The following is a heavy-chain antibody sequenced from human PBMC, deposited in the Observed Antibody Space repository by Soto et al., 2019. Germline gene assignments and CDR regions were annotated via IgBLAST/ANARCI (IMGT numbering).Heavy chain of an antibody. Sequence: QPGGSLRLSCAASGFTFDDYTMHWVRQAPGKGLEWVSLISWDGGSTYYADSVKGRFTISRDNSKNSLYLQMNSLRTEDTALYYCAKDRSGWSYYYYGMDVWGQGTTVTVSS. D-gene: IGHD6-19*01. CDR1: GFTFDDYT. J-gene: IGHJ6*02. CDR3: AKDRSGWSYYYYGMDV. CDR2: ISWDGGST. V-gene: IGHV3-43*01.